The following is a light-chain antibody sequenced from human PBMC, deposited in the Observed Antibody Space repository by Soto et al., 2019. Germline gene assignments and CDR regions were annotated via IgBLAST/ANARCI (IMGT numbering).Light chain of an antibody. Sequence: ELVLTQSPGTLSLSPGERATLSCRASETISSTLLAWYQQKPGQAPRLLIYGASNRVPGIPDRFSGRGSGTDFIFTVSRLEPEDFAVYYCQHYGRSPYTFGPGNKLEIK. CDR1: ETISSTL. J-gene: IGKJ2*01. CDR2: GAS. V-gene: IGKV3-20*01. CDR3: QHYGRSPYT.